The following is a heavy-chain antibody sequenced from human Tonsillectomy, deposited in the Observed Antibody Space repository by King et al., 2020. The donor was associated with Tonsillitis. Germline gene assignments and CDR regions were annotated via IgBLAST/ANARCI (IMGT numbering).Heavy chain of an antibody. CDR2: ISAYNGNT. D-gene: IGHD6-19*01. V-gene: IGHV1-18*04. J-gene: IGHJ4*02. Sequence: VQLVQSGAEVKKPGASVKVSCKASGYTFTSYGISWVRQAPGQGLEWMGWISAYNGNTNYAQKLQGRVTMNTDTSTSTAYMELGSLRSDDTAVYYCARVKAGYSSGWYGDYWGQGTLVTVSS. CDR1: GYTFTSYG. CDR3: ARVKAGYSSGWYGDY.